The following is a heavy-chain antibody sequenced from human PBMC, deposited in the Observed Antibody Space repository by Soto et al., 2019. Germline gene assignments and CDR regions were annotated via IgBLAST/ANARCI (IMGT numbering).Heavy chain of an antibody. CDR1: GFTFSSYG. Sequence: QVQLVESGGGVVQPGRSLRLSCAASGFTFSSYGMHWVRQAPGKGLEWVAVISYDGSNKYYADSVKGRFTISRDNSKNTLYLQMNSLRAEVTAVYYCAKDEGSGDHRAGYYYGMDVWGQGTTVTVSS. D-gene: IGHD4-17*01. J-gene: IGHJ6*02. CDR3: AKDEGSGDHRAGYYYGMDV. V-gene: IGHV3-30*18. CDR2: ISYDGSNK.